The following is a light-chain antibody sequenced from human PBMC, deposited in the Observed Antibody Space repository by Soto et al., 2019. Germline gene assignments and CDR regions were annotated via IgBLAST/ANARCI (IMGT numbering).Light chain of an antibody. V-gene: IGKV3-20*01. CDR1: QSISSSY. CDR3: QQYGSSPRT. Sequence: EIVLTQSPGTLSLSPGERATLSCRASQSISSSYLAWYQQKPGQAPRLLMYGASSRATGIPDRFSGSGSGTDFILTISRLEPEDFAVYYCQQYGSSPRTFGQGTKVEIK. J-gene: IGKJ1*01. CDR2: GAS.